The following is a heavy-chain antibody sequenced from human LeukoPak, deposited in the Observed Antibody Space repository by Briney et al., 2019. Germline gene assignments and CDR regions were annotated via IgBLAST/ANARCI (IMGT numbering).Heavy chain of an antibody. CDR2: IYYSGST. Sequence: WVRQVPGKGLEWIGSIYYSGSTYYNPSLKSRVTISVDTSKNQFSLKLSSVTAADTAVYYCASTIAAAGWYNWFDPWGQGTLVTVSS. V-gene: IGHV4-39*01. D-gene: IGHD6-13*01. CDR3: ASTIAAAGWYNWFDP. J-gene: IGHJ5*02.